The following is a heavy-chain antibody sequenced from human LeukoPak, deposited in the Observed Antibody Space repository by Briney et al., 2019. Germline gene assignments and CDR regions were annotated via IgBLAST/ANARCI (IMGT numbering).Heavy chain of an antibody. V-gene: IGHV3-43*02. D-gene: IGHD3-10*01. CDR2: ISGDGGST. J-gene: IGHJ4*02. Sequence: GGSLRLSCAASGFTFDDYAMHWVRQAPGEGLEWVSLISGDGGSTYYADSVKGRFTISRDNSKNSLYLQMNSLRTEDTALYYCAKAPSITMVRGVLPPIDYWGQGTLVTVSS. CDR1: GFTFDDYA. CDR3: AKAPSITMVRGVLPPIDY.